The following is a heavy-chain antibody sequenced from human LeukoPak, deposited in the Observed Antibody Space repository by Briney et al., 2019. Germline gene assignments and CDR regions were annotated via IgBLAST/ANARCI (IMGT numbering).Heavy chain of an antibody. J-gene: IGHJ4*02. CDR3: ARDKSQHYYDSSGYYSLDY. CDR1: GGTFSSYA. CDR2: IIPILGIA. Sequence: GASVKVSCKASGGTFSSYAISWVRQAPGQGLEWMGRIIPILGIANYAQKFQGRVTITADKSTSTAYMELSSLRSEDTAVYYCARDKSQHYYDSSGYYSLDYWGQGTLVTVSS. D-gene: IGHD3-22*01. V-gene: IGHV1-69*04.